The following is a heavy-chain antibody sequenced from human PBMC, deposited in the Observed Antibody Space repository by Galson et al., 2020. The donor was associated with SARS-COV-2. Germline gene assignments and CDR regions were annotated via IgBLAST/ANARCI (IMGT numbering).Heavy chain of an antibody. CDR1: GGSISSGNYY. D-gene: IGHD3-3*01. V-gene: IGHV4-61*02. J-gene: IGHJ6*01. Sequence: SETLSLTCTVSGGSISSGNYYWSWIRQPAGKGLEWIGRIYKSGNTNYNPSLWSQVTISVDTSKNQFSLKLRSVTAADTAVYYCARGNSPWVWICGRVAGACGMDVWGRGPEVTVSS. CDR2: IYKSGNT. CDR3: ARGNSPWVWICGRVAGACGMDV.